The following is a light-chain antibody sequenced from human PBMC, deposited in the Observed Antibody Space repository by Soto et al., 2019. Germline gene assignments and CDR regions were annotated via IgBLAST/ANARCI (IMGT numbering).Light chain of an antibody. J-gene: IGKJ2*01. CDR1: HSIDTW. V-gene: IGKV1-5*01. Sequence: DIQMTQSPSALSASLGDRVTITCRASHSIDTWLAWYQQRPGKAPNLLIYDASSLASGVPSWFSGGGSGTEFTLTISNLQPDDFGTYYCHQYKSYTPYTIGQGTKVEIK. CDR2: DAS. CDR3: HQYKSYTPYT.